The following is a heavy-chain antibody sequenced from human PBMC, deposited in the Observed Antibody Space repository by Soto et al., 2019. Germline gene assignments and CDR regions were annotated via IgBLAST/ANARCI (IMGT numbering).Heavy chain of an antibody. CDR1: GFTFSSYA. Sequence: GESLKISCAASGFTFSSYAMHWVRQAPGKGLEWVAVISYDGSNKYYADSVKGRFTISRDNSKNTLYLQMNSLRAEDTAVYYCARDAAMQWLVSCPIYWGQGTLVTVSS. V-gene: IGHV3-30-3*01. D-gene: IGHD6-19*01. J-gene: IGHJ4*02. CDR2: ISYDGSNK. CDR3: ARDAAMQWLVSCPIY.